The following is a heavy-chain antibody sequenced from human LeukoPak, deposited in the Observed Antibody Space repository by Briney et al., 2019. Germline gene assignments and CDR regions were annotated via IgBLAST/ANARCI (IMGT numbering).Heavy chain of an antibody. Sequence: GGSLRLSCAASGFTLSSYGMHWVRQAPGKGLEWVAVIWYDGSNKYYADSVKGRFTISRDNSKNTLYLQMNSLRAEDTAVYYCAKDALPMITFGGVIVDRNNWFDPWGQGTLVTVSS. J-gene: IGHJ5*02. CDR2: IWYDGSNK. D-gene: IGHD3-16*02. V-gene: IGHV3-33*06. CDR3: AKDALPMITFGGVIVDRNNWFDP. CDR1: GFTLSSYG.